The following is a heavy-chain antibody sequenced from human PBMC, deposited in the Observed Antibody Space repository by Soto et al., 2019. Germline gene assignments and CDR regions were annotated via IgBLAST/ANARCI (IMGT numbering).Heavy chain of an antibody. J-gene: IGHJ4*02. CDR2: IIPLFGTP. CDR3: ARGWETVGTTTPFAY. CDR1: GGTFSNYA. V-gene: IGHV1-69*06. Sequence: ASVKVSCKASGGTFSNYAINWVRQAPGQGLEWMGGIIPLFGTPNYAQKFQGRVTFTAHKSSSTAYMELRSLRSDDTAVYYCARGWETVGTTTPFAYWGQGTLVTVSS. D-gene: IGHD1-26*01.